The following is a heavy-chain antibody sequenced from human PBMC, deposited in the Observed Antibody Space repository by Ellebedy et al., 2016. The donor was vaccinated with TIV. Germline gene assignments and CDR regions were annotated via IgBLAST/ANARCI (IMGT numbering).Heavy chain of an antibody. J-gene: IGHJ1*01. CDR1: GGSISSGSYS. CDR3: ARGLGATPRH. Sequence: SETLSLTXAVSGGSISSGSYSWSWIRQPPGKGLEWVGFTYESGTSYYDPSLKSRVTISVDRSKNQFSLRLTSVIAADTAVYYCARGLGATPRHWGQGTLVTVSS. CDR2: TYESGTS. D-gene: IGHD1-26*01. V-gene: IGHV4-30-2*01.